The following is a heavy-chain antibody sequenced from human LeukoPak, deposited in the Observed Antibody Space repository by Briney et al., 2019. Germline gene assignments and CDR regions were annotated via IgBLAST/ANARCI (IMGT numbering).Heavy chain of an antibody. D-gene: IGHD6-6*01. V-gene: IGHV4-30-4*01. CDR2: IYYSGST. J-gene: IGHJ4*02. Sequence: SQTLSLTCTVSGGSISSGDYYWSWIRQPPGKGLEWIGYIYYSGSTYYNPSLKSRVTISVDTSKNQFSLKLSSVTAADTAVYYCAADPAARPAVFDYWGQGTLVTVSS. CDR3: AADPAARPAVFDY. CDR1: GGSISSGDYY.